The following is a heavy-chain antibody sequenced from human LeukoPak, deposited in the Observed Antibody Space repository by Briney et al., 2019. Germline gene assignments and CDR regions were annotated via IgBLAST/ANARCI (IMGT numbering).Heavy chain of an antibody. CDR3: AKPYDSSGYYYIDY. V-gene: IGHV3-23*01. CDR1: GFTFSSYA. D-gene: IGHD3-22*01. Sequence: GGTLRLSCAASGFTFSSYAMSWVRQAPGKGLEWVSAISGSGGSTYYADSVKGRFTISRDNSKNTLYLQMNSLRAEDTAVYYCAKPYDSSGYYYIDYWGQGTLVTVSS. J-gene: IGHJ4*02. CDR2: ISGSGGST.